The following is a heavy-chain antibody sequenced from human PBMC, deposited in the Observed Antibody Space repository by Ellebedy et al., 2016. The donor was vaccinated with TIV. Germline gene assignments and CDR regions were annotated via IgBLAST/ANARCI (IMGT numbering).Heavy chain of an antibody. J-gene: IGHJ4*02. Sequence: ASVKVSCXASGYRLSRYYILWMRQAPGRGLEWMGVIDPSNGGTSYSQKFQGRLLVTTDTSTSTVYMDLSSLRFDDTAMYYCARYHSSGDDYWGQGTLVTVSS. CDR3: ARYHSSGDDY. CDR2: IDPSNGGT. D-gene: IGHD3-22*01. V-gene: IGHV1-46*01. CDR1: GYRLSRYY.